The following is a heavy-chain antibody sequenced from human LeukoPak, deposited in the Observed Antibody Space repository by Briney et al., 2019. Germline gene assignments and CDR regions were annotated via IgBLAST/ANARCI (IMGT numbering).Heavy chain of an antibody. V-gene: IGHV4-4*07. Sequence: PSETLSLTCTVSGGSINIYYWSWIRQPAGKGLEWIGRIYTSGSTNYNPSLKSRVTISVDTSKNQFSLKLSSVTAADTAVYYCARDPGYSSGWFSGVWGQGTLVTVSS. CDR2: IYTSGST. CDR3: ARDPGYSSGWFSGV. CDR1: GGSINIYY. D-gene: IGHD6-19*01. J-gene: IGHJ4*02.